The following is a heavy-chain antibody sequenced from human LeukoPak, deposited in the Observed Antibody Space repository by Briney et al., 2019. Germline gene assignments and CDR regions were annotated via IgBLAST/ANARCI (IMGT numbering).Heavy chain of an antibody. Sequence: GGSPRLSCAASGFTVSSNYMSWVRQAPGKGLEWVSAVSSDGINTYYTDSLKGRFTISRDNSKNTVFLQMHSLTAEDTAVYYCAKPFGFLEWLYGGYFDSWGQGTLVTVSS. CDR2: VSSDGINT. V-gene: IGHV3-23*01. CDR1: GFTVSSNY. CDR3: AKPFGFLEWLYGGYFDS. J-gene: IGHJ4*02. D-gene: IGHD3-3*01.